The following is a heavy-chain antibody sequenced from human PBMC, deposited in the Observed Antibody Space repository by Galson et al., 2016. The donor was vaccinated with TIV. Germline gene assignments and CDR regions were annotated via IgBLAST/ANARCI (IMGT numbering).Heavy chain of an antibody. J-gene: IGHJ6*03. CDR2: MNAKSGNR. CDR1: GYTSNTYD. Sequence: SVKVSCKASGYTSNTYDLNWVRQATGQGLEWMGWMNAKSGNRGYAPKFQGRLTVTRDTSRSTAYMELSSLRSDDTAVYYCARETSTFTTVDHFYYYIDVWGKGAAVTVSS. D-gene: IGHD5/OR15-5a*01. CDR3: ARETSTFTTVDHFYYYIDV. V-gene: IGHV1-8*02.